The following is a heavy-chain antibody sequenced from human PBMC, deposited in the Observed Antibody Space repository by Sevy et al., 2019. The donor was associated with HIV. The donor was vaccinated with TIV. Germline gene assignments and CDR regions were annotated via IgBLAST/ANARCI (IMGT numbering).Heavy chain of an antibody. D-gene: IGHD2-21*01. CDR1: GFTFSSYS. CDR3: ARAGGDTAYAMDV. CDR2: ISSSSSNI. Sequence: GGSLRLSCAASGFTFSSYSMNWVRQAPGKGLEWVSYISSSSSNILNADSVKGRFTISRDKAKNSLFLQMNSLRAEDTAGYYCARAGGDTAYAMDVWGQGTTVTVSS. J-gene: IGHJ6*02. V-gene: IGHV3-48*01.